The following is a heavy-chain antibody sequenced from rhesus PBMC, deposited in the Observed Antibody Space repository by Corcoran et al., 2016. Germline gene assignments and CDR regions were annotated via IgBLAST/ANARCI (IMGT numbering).Heavy chain of an antibody. J-gene: IGHJ4*01. D-gene: IGHD6-25*01. CDR2: IYDGSGNT. CDR1: GYSISSGYG. V-gene: IGHV4-127*01. CDR3: ARDGRQLGPFDY. Sequence: QVQLQESGPGLVKPSETLSLTCAVSGYSISSGYGWGWIRQPPGKGLEWIGQIYDGSGNTYYNPSLKSRVTVSKDTSKNQFSLKLSSVAAADTAVYYCARDGRQLGPFDYWGPGVLVTVSS.